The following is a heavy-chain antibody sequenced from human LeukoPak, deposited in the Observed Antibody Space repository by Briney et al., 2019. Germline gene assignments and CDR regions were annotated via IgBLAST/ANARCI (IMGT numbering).Heavy chain of an antibody. D-gene: IGHD6-13*01. CDR1: GFNFNTYW. V-gene: IGHV3-7*01. CDR3: AREGTPYSSDY. Sequence: GGSLRLSCAASGFNFNTYWMSWVRQAPGKGLEWVANIKQDGSEKFYVDSMKGRFTVSRDNAGNSLFLQMNSLRVEDTAVYYCAREGTPYSSDYWGQGALITVSS. J-gene: IGHJ4*02. CDR2: IKQDGSEK.